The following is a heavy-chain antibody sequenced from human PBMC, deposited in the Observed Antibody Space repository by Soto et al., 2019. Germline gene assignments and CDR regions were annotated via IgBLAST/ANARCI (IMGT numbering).Heavy chain of an antibody. V-gene: IGHV4-34*01. CDR2: INHGGTT. CDR3: ARQGWDSSYYGDDF. CDR1: GGSLSGYF. Sequence: PSETLSLTCAVYGGSLSGYFWNWIRQSPEKGLEWIGEINHGGTTTYNPSLKSRVTISIDTSRNQFSLRLISVTAADTAVYYCARQGWDSSYYGDDFWGQGTLVT. J-gene: IGHJ4*02. D-gene: IGHD3-22*01.